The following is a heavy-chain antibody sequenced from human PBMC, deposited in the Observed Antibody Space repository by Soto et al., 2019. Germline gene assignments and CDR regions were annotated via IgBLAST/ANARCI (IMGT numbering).Heavy chain of an antibody. D-gene: IGHD3-22*01. Sequence: GSLRLSCXVSGLTFSDYYMTWIRQAPGKGLEWVSYISSSGSHTNYVDSVKGRFTISRDNAKNSLFLQMNSLRAEDTAVYYCARSGDSSGYFWGIDYWGQGNLVTSPQ. V-gene: IGHV3-11*06. CDR2: ISSSGSHT. CDR3: ARSGDSSGYFWGIDY. CDR1: GLTFSDYY. J-gene: IGHJ4*02.